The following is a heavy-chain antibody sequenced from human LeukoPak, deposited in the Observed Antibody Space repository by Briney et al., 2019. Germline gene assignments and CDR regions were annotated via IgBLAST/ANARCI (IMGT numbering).Heavy chain of an antibody. CDR1: GGSISSYY. CDR2: IYYSGST. Sequence: SETLSLTCTVSGGSISSYYWSWIRQPPGKGLEWIGYIYYSGSTYYNPSLKSRVTISLDTSKNQFSLKLSSVTAADTAVYYCARETTVTTSGFDYWGQGTLVTVSS. CDR3: ARETTVTTSGFDY. J-gene: IGHJ4*02. D-gene: IGHD4-17*01. V-gene: IGHV4-59*08.